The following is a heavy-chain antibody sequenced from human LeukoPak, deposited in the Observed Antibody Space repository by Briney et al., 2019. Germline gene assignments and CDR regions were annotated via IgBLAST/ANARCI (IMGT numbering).Heavy chain of an antibody. Sequence: SETLSLTCTVSGGSISTYYWSWIRQPPGKGLEWIGYIYTSGGTTYNPSLKSRVTISVDTSKNQFSLKLNSVTAADTAVYYCARSIAALWYFDFWGRGTLVTVSS. CDR1: GGSISTYY. CDR3: ARSIAALWYFDF. J-gene: IGHJ2*01. V-gene: IGHV4-4*09. CDR2: IYTSGGT. D-gene: IGHD6-6*01.